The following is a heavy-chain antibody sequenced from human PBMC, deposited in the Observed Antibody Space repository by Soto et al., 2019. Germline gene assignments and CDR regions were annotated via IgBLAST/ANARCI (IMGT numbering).Heavy chain of an antibody. CDR1: GYSISSSNW. J-gene: IGHJ4*02. Sequence: LETLSLTCTVSGYSISSSNWWGWIRQPPGKGLEWIGYIYYSGTTYYNPSLKSRVTMSVDTSKNQFSLKLTSVTAVDTAVYYCARREIQGPIDYWGQGTLVTVS. CDR3: ARREIQGPIDY. V-gene: IGHV4-28*01. D-gene: IGHD1-26*01. CDR2: IYYSGTT.